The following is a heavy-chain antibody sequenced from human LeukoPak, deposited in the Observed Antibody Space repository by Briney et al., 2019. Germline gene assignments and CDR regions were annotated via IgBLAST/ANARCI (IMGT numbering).Heavy chain of an antibody. Sequence: SFISGSGGSTYYADSVKGRFTISKDKSRNTLFLQMNSLRAEDTAVYYCATVPRSGYYYFDYWGQGTLVTVSS. D-gene: IGHD5-12*01. J-gene: IGHJ4*02. CDR3: ATVPRSGYYYFDY. CDR2: ISGSGGST. V-gene: IGHV3-23*01.